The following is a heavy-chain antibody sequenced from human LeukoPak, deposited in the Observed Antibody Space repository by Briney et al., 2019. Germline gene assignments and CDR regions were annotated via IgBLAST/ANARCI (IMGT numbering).Heavy chain of an antibody. D-gene: IGHD2-2*01. Sequence: GGSLRLSCAASGFTFSSYAMTWVRQAPGKGLEWVSTISGSGANTYYADSVKGRFTISRDNAKNSLYLQMNSLRAEDTAVYYCAWPPAPWGQGTLVTVSS. V-gene: IGHV3-23*01. CDR1: GFTFSSYA. CDR3: AWPPAP. J-gene: IGHJ4*02. CDR2: ISGSGANT.